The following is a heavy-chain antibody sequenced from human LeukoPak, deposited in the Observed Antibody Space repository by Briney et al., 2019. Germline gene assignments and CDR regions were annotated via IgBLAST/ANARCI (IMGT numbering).Heavy chain of an antibody. J-gene: IGHJ4*02. Sequence: PGGSLRLSCAASGFTFSSYGMHWVRQAPGKGLEWVAVISYDGSNKYYADTVKGRFTISRDNSKNTLYLQMNSRRAEDTAVYYCAKASGVSYYFDYWGQGTLVTVSS. CDR1: GFTFSSYG. CDR2: ISYDGSNK. CDR3: AKASGVSYYFDY. V-gene: IGHV3-30*18. D-gene: IGHD1-26*01.